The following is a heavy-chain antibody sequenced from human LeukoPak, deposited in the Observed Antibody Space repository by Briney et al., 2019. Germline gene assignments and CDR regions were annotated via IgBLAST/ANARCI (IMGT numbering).Heavy chain of an antibody. V-gene: IGHV4-31*03. CDR3: ARVYVVVPAAIPHYAFDI. CDR1: GGSISSGGYY. Sequence: SETLSLTCTVSGGSISSGGYYWSWIRQHPGKGLEWIGYIYYSGSTYYNPSLKSRVTISVDTSKNQFSLKLSSVTAADTAVYYCARVYVVVPAAIPHYAFDIWGQGTMVTVS. D-gene: IGHD2-2*02. CDR2: IYYSGST. J-gene: IGHJ3*02.